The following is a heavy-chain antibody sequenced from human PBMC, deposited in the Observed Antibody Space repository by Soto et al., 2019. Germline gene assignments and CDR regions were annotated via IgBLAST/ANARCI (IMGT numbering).Heavy chain of an antibody. CDR3: AKDHGPYGDGLDY. D-gene: IGHD4-17*01. CDR1: GFTFNSYA. V-gene: IGHV3-23*01. J-gene: IGHJ4*02. CDR2: ISSRGGRT. Sequence: EVQLLESGGGLVQPGGSLRLSCAASGFTFNSYAMSWVRQAPGKGLEWVSAISSRGGRTHYADSVKGRFTISRDNSTCTLYLQVNSLRAEDTAVYYCAKDHGPYGDGLDYWGQGTLVTVSS.